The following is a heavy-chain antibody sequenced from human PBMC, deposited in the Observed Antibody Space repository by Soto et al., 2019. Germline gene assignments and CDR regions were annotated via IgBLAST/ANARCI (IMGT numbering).Heavy chain of an antibody. CDR3: ARVNYYDILTGYYGFDP. V-gene: IGHV1-18*01. D-gene: IGHD3-9*01. Sequence: GASVKVSCKASGYTFTSYGISWVRQAPGQGLEWMGWISAYNGNTNYAQKLQGRVTMATDTSTSTAYMELRSLRSVDTAVYYCARVNYYDILTGYYGFDPWGQGTLVTVSS. J-gene: IGHJ5*02. CDR1: GYTFTSYG. CDR2: ISAYNGNT.